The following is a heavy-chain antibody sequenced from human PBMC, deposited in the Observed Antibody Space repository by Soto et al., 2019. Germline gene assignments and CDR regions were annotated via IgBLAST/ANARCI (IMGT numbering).Heavy chain of an antibody. J-gene: IGHJ5*02. CDR3: ARVEFGETHSNWFDP. CDR1: GYTFTSYG. D-gene: IGHD3-10*01. CDR2: ISAYNGNT. Sequence: HVQLVQSGAEVKKPGASVKVSCKASGYTFTSYGISWVRQAPGQGLEWMGWISAYNGNTNYAQKLQGRVTMTTDTSTSTAYMELRSLRSDDTAVYYCARVEFGETHSNWFDPWGQGTLVTVSS. V-gene: IGHV1-18*01.